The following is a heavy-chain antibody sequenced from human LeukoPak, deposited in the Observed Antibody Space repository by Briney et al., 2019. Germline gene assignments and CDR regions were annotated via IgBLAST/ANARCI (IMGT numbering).Heavy chain of an antibody. Sequence: PSETLSLTCTVSGYSINSAFYWGWIRVPPGKGLEWIGSVFHRGAIYYNSSLKSRVNISIDASKNQFSLKLNSLTAEDTAMYYCVRDGYYGSGSPGWFGPWGPGTLVIVSA. V-gene: IGHV4-38-2*02. CDR2: VFHRGAI. CDR3: VRDGYYGSGSPGWFGP. CDR1: GYSINSAFY. D-gene: IGHD3-10*01. J-gene: IGHJ5*02.